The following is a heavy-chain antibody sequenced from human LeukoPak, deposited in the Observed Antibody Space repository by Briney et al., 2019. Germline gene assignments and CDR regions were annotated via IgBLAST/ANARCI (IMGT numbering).Heavy chain of an antibody. J-gene: IGHJ4*02. CDR1: GYTLTELS. CDR3: ARGGGYSGYAQVHFDY. V-gene: IGHV1-18*01. CDR2: ISAYNGNT. D-gene: IGHD5-12*01. Sequence: ASVKVSCKVSGYTLTELSMHWVRQAPGQGLEWMGWISAYNGNTNYAQKIQGRVTMTTDTSASTAYMELRSLRSDDTAVYYCARGGGYSGYAQVHFDYWGQGTLVTVSS.